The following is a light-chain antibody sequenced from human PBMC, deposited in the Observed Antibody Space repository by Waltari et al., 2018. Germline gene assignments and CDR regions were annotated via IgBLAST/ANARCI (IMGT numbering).Light chain of an antibody. V-gene: IGKV1-39*01. CDR1: QSISSY. J-gene: IGKJ4*01. CDR2: AAS. CDR3: QQSYSTPST. Sequence: DIQMTQSPSSLSASVGDRVTITCRASQSISSYLNWYQQKPGKAPKLLIYAASSLQSGVPSRFSGSGSGTYFTLTISSLQPEDFATYYCQQSYSTPSTFGGGTKVEIK.